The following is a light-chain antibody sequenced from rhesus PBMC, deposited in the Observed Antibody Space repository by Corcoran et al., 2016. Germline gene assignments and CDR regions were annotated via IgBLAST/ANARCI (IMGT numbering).Light chain of an antibody. CDR2: QVS. Sequence: DFVLTQSPLSLPVTPGQPASISCRSSQSLSHRDGKTYLNWLQQQPGQPTRRLIYQVSTRDSGVPDRFSGSGAVTNFTLKISRVEAEDVGFYYCGQGRNVPYSFGQGTKVEIK. J-gene: IGKJ2*01. V-gene: IGKV2S8*01. CDR1: QSLSHRDGKTY. CDR3: GQGRNVPYS.